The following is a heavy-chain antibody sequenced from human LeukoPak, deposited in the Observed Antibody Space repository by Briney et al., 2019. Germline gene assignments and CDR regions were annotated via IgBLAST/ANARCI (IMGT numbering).Heavy chain of an antibody. J-gene: IGHJ3*02. Sequence: PSETLSLTCTVSGGSISSYYWSWIRQPPGKGLEWIGYICYSGSTNYNPSLKSRVTISVDTSKNQFSLKLSSVTAADTAVYYCARDPLFRSSSGLHGAFDIWGQGTMVTVSS. V-gene: IGHV4-59*01. CDR1: GGSISSYY. D-gene: IGHD6-19*01. CDR2: ICYSGST. CDR3: ARDPLFRSSSGLHGAFDI.